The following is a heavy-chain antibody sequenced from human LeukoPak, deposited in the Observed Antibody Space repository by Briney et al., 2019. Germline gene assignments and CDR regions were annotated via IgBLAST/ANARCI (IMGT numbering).Heavy chain of an antibody. CDR3: AKRSSTSSGYFDF. J-gene: IGHJ4*02. CDR1: GFTFSSYA. CDR2: ISGSGDNT. V-gene: IGHV3-23*01. D-gene: IGHD3-22*01. Sequence: GGSLRLSCVASGFTFSSYAINWVRQAPGRGLEWVSIISGSGDNTNYADSVKGRFTISRDNSKNTLYLQMNSLRAEDTAIYYCAKRSSTSSGYFDFWGRGTLVTVSS.